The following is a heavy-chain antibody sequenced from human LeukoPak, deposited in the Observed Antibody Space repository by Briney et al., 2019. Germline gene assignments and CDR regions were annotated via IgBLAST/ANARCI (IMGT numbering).Heavy chain of an antibody. J-gene: IGHJ5*02. D-gene: IGHD2-2*01. CDR1: GGSISSYY. CDR3: AREKYCSSTSCNWFDP. Sequence: TSETLSLTCTVSGGSISSYYWSWIRQPAGKGLEWIGRIYTSGSTNYNPSLKSRVTMSVDTSKNQFSLKLSSVTAADTAVFYCAREKYCSSTSCNWFDPRGQGTLVTVSS. V-gene: IGHV4-4*07. CDR2: IYTSGST.